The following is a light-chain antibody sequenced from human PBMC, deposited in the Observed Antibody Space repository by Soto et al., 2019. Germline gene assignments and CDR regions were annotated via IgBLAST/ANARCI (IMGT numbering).Light chain of an antibody. Sequence: QSVLTQSPSASGTPGQRVIIACSGSSSNIGSNHVNWYRHLPGAAPKLLIFRSDQRPSGVPDRFSGSKSGTTASLAISGLQSGDEADCYCAAWDDSRYGVVFGGGTKLTVL. V-gene: IGLV1-44*01. CDR2: RSD. CDR3: AAWDDSRYGVV. J-gene: IGLJ2*01. CDR1: SSNIGSNH.